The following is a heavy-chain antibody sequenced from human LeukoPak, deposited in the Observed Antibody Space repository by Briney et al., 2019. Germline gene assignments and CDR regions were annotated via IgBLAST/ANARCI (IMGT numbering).Heavy chain of an antibody. CDR3: AELGITMIGGV. V-gene: IGHV3-74*01. Sequence: PGGSLRLSCAASGFTFKTYWIHWVRQPPGKGLVWVSLSQSAGNSRAYADSVKGRFTISRDNAKNTLYLQMNSLRAEDTAVYYCAELGITMIGGVWGKGTTVTISS. CDR2: SQSAGNSR. D-gene: IGHD3-10*02. J-gene: IGHJ6*04. CDR1: GFTFKTYW.